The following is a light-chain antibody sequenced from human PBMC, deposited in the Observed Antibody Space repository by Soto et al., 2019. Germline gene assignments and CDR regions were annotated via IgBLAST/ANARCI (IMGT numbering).Light chain of an antibody. J-gene: IGKJ2*01. Sequence: EIVMTQSQATLSVSPGERATLSCRASQSVNSNLAWYQQKYGQAPRLLIFGASTRATGFPARFSGSGSGTEFTLTISSLQSEDFAVYYCQQYDNWPRTFGQGTKLEIK. CDR3: QQYDNWPRT. CDR2: GAS. V-gene: IGKV3-15*01. CDR1: QSVNSN.